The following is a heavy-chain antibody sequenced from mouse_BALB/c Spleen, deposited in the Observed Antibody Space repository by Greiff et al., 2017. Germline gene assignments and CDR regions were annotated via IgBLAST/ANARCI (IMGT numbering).Heavy chain of an antibody. CDR3: TSYYYGSRTSYYAMDY. CDR1: GYTFTSYW. V-gene: IGHV1-69*02. D-gene: IGHD1-1*01. CDR2: IYPSDSYT. Sequence: VQLQQPGAELVRPGASVKLSCKASGYTFTSYWINWVKQRPGQGLEWIGNIYPSDSYTNYNQKFKDKATLTVDKSSSTAYMQLSSPTSEDSAVYYCTSYYYGSRTSYYAMDYWGQGTSVTVSS. J-gene: IGHJ4*01.